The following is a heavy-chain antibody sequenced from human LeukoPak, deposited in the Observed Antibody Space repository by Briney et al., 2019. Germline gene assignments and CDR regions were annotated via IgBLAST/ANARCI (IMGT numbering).Heavy chain of an antibody. CDR2: ISSSGSTI. D-gene: IGHD5-18*01. J-gene: IGHJ6*03. Sequence: GGSLRLSCAASGFTFSDYYMSWIRQAPGKGLEWVSHISSSGSTIYYADSVKGRFTISRDNAKNSLYLQMNSLRAEDTAVYYCARELFPDTAMAYYYYYMDVWGKGTTVTVSS. CDR1: GFTFSDYY. V-gene: IGHV3-11*01. CDR3: ARELFPDTAMAYYYYYMDV.